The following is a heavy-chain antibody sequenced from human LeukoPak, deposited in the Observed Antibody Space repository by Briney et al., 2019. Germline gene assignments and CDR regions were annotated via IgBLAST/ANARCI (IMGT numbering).Heavy chain of an antibody. D-gene: IGHD2-2*01. CDR2: IGSSSSYI. CDR3: AREYCSSTSCYVDY. V-gene: IGHV3-21*01. CDR1: GFTFSSYS. J-gene: IGHJ4*02. Sequence: PGGSLRLSCAASGFTFSSYSMNWVRQAPGKGLEWVSSIGSSSSYIYYADSVKGRFTISRDNAKNSLYLQMNSLRAEDTAVYYCAREYCSSTSCYVDYWGQGTLVTVSS.